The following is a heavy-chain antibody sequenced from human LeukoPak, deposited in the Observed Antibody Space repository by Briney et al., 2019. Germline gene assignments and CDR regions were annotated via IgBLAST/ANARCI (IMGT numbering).Heavy chain of an antibody. J-gene: IGHJ4*02. CDR1: GFTFNKYG. Sequence: GGSLRLSCAASGFTFNKYGMHWVRQAPGKGLEWVAFIRYDESNKYYADSVKGRFTISRDNSKSTLYLQMNSLRVEDTAVYYCVKDGGNSHFDYWGQGTLVTVSS. V-gene: IGHV3-30*02. CDR2: IRYDESNK. CDR3: VKDGGNSHFDY. D-gene: IGHD4-23*01.